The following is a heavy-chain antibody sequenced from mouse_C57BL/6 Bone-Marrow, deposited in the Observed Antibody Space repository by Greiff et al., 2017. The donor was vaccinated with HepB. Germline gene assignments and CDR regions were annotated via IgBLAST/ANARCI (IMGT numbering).Heavy chain of an antibody. CDR2: ILPGSGST. Sequence: QVQLQQSGAELMKPGASVKLSCKATGYTFTGYWIEWVKQRPGHGLEWIGEILPGSGSTNYNEKFKGKATFTADTSSNTAYMQLSSLTTEDSAIYYCARSPMITKAWLAYWGQGTLVTVSA. D-gene: IGHD2-4*01. CDR1: GYTFTGYW. CDR3: ARSPMITKAWLAY. V-gene: IGHV1-9*01. J-gene: IGHJ3*01.